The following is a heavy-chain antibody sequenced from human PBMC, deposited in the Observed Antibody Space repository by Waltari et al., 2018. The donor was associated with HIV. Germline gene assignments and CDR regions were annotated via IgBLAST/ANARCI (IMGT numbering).Heavy chain of an antibody. Sequence: QVQLQESGPGLVQPSETLYLPCVAAGYSISRGSYWALIGQPPGKGLEWIGSIYNRGSTYYSPSLKSRVTISVDTSKNQFSLKLSSVTAADTAVYYCARDMHYYDSSGYQGGIDYWGQGTLVTVSS. CDR1: GYSISRGSY. J-gene: IGHJ4*02. CDR3: ARDMHYYDSSGYQGGIDY. CDR2: IYNRGST. V-gene: IGHV4-38-2*02. D-gene: IGHD3-22*01.